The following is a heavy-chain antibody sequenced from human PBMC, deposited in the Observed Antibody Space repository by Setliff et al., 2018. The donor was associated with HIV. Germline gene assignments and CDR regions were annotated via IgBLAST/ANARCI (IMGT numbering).Heavy chain of an antibody. D-gene: IGHD2-21*01. CDR3: TASGDADCGTSACTNWFDP. J-gene: IGHJ5*02. Sequence: TGGSLRLSCAASGFTFRSYWMHWVRQAPGKGLVWVSRFNTNGNRTTYADSVKGRFTISRDNAKNTVYLQVNSLRTEDTAVYYCTASGDADCGTSACTNWFDPWGQGTLVTVSS. CDR2: FNTNGNRT. CDR1: GFTFRSYW. V-gene: IGHV3-74*01.